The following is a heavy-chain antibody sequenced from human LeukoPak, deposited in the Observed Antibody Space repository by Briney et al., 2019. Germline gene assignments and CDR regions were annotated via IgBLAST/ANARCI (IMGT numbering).Heavy chain of an antibody. D-gene: IGHD5-12*01. Sequence: PGGSLRLSCAASGSTFDDYAMHWVRQAPGKGLEWVSGISWNSGGIGYADSVKGRFTVSRDNSKNTLYLQMNSLRAEDTAVYYCPVALDYWGQGTLVTVSS. CDR1: GSTFDDYA. CDR3: PVALDY. CDR2: ISWNSGGI. V-gene: IGHV3-9*01. J-gene: IGHJ4*02.